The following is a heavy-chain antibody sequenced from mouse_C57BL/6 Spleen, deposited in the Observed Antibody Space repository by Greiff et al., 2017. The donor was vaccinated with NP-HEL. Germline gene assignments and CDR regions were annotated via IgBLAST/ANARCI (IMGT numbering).Heavy chain of an antibody. CDR2: IDPETGGT. V-gene: IGHV1-15*01. D-gene: IGHD1-1*01. J-gene: IGHJ2*01. CDR1: GYTFTDYE. CDR3: TPVATDYFDY. Sequence: QVQLKESGAELVRPGASVTLSCKASGYTFTDYEMHWVKQTPVHGLEWIGAIDPETGGTAYNQKFKGKAILTADKSSSTAYMELRSLTSEDSAVYYCTPVATDYFDYWGQGTTLTVSS.